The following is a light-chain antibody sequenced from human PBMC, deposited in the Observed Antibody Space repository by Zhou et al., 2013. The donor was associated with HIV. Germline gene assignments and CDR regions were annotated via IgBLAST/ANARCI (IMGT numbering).Light chain of an antibody. CDR2: ETS. CDR1: ETVGRS. V-gene: IGKV1-5*01. J-gene: IGKJ1*01. CDR3: QQYNSYPWT. Sequence: IQMTQSPSIVSASLGVRVTITCRANETVGRSLAWYQQKRGKAPTLVIYETSILDKGVPSRFAGSGSGTEFILTITSLQPDDLGTYFCQQYNSYPWTFGQGTKVEIK.